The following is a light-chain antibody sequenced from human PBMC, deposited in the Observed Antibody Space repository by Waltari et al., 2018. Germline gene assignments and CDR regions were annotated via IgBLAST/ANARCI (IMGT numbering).Light chain of an antibody. Sequence: SYVLTQPPSVSVAPGQTAIFTCGGNNRGIKSLHWDQLRPGQAPVLVVYDSTDRPSGIPERISGSNSGNTATLSISSVEAGDEADYYCQVWDSRSDHLLVFGGGTKLTVL. CDR1: NRGIKS. CDR3: QVWDSRSDHLLV. J-gene: IGLJ3*02. CDR2: DST. V-gene: IGLV3-21*02.